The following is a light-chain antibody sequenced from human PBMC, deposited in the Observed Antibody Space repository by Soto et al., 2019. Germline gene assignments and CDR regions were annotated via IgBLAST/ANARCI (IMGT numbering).Light chain of an antibody. CDR3: QQSYSTHQIT. V-gene: IGKV1-39*01. J-gene: IGKJ5*01. CDR2: AAS. CDR1: QSISSY. Sequence: IQMTQSPSSLSASVGDRVTITCRASQSISSYLNWYQQKPGKAPKLLIYAASSLQSGVPSRFSGSGSGTDFTLTISSLQPEDFATYYCQQSYSTHQITFDQGTRLEIK.